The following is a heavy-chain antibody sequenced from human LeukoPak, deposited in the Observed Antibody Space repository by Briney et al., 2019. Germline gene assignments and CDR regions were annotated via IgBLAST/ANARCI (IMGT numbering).Heavy chain of an antibody. J-gene: IGHJ4*02. CDR1: GGSISGSDW. CDR3: ARVGIAPAGDFDY. D-gene: IGHD6-13*01. V-gene: IGHV4-4*02. CDR2: IYHGGSS. Sequence: SGTLSLTCAVSGGSISGSDWWSWVRQPPGKGLEWIGEIYHGGSSNYNPSLKSRVTISLDTSKNQLSLKLTSVTAADTAVYYCARVGIAPAGDFDYWGQGTLVTVSS.